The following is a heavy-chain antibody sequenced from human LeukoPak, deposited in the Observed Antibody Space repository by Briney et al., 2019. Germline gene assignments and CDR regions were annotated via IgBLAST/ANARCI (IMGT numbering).Heavy chain of an antibody. CDR3: ARTTVGATPCDY. D-gene: IGHD1-26*01. Sequence: GASVKVSCKASGYTFTGYYMHWVRRAPEQGLEWMGWISAYNGNTNYAQKLQGRVTMTTDTSTSTAYMELRSLRSDDTAVYYCARTTVGATPCDYWGQGTLVTVSS. CDR1: GYTFTGYY. J-gene: IGHJ4*02. V-gene: IGHV1-18*04. CDR2: ISAYNGNT.